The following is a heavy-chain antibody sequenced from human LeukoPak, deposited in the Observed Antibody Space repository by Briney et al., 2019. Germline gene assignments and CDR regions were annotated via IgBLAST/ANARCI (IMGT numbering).Heavy chain of an antibody. CDR3: AKDPILADPYDILTGPDY. D-gene: IGHD3-9*01. J-gene: IGHJ4*02. CDR1: GFTVSSNY. Sequence: PGGSLRLSCAASGFTVSSNYMSWVRQAPGKGLEWVSVIYSGGSTYYADSVKGRFTISRDNSKNTLYLQMNSLRAEDTAVYYCAKDPILADPYDILTGPDYWGQGTLVTVSS. V-gene: IGHV3-66*01. CDR2: IYSGGST.